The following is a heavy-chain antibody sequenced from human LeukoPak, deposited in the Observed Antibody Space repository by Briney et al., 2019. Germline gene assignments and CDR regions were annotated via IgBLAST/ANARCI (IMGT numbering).Heavy chain of an antibody. CDR3: AKVAGMVDY. J-gene: IGHJ4*02. V-gene: IGHV3-23*01. CDR1: GFTFSSYA. D-gene: IGHD1-14*01. CDR2: ISGSAGST. Sequence: GGSLRLSCAASGFTFSSYAMSWVRQAPGNGLELVSAISGSAGSTYYADSVKGRFTISRDNSKNTLHLQMNSLRAEDTAVYYCAKVAGMVDYWGQGTLVTVSS.